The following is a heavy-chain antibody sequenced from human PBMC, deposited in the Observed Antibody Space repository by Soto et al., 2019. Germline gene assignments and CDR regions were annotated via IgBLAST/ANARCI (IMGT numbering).Heavy chain of an antibody. J-gene: IGHJ4*02. Sequence: GGSLILSCAASGFTFSSYTMSWVRQAPGKGLEWVSAISGSGGSTYYADSVKGRFTISRDNSKNTLYLQMNSLRAEDTAVYYCAKEVSPYYYDSSGYAHWGQGTLVTVSS. CDR2: ISGSGGST. CDR3: AKEVSPYYYDSSGYAH. V-gene: IGHV3-23*01. CDR1: GFTFSSYT. D-gene: IGHD3-22*01.